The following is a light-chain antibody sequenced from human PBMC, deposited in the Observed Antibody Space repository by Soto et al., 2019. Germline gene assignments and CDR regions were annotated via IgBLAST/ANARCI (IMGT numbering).Light chain of an antibody. CDR1: QGISSY. J-gene: IGKJ4*01. Sequence: IQLTQSPSSLSSSVGDKFTITCRASQGISSYLAWYQQKPGKAPKLLIYAASTLQSGVPSRFSGSGSGTDFTLTISSLQPEDFATYYCQQLNSYPPLTFGGGTKVDIK. CDR2: AAS. CDR3: QQLNSYPPLT. V-gene: IGKV1-9*01.